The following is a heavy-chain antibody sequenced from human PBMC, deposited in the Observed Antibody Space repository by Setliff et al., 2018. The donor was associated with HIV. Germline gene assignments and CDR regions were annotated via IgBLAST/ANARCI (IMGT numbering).Heavy chain of an antibody. Sequence: SETLSLTCTVSGLSMSYNYWTWIRQSPGKGPEWIGYVHYSGSTRYNPSLKSRVTISVDTSKKKFSLKLTSMTATDTAVYYCASEKKAWSVSDSFYEYWGQGVPVTVS. J-gene: IGHJ4*02. V-gene: IGHV4-59*01. CDR2: VHYSGST. D-gene: IGHD3-3*01. CDR1: GLSMSYNY. CDR3: ASEKKAWSVSDSFYEY.